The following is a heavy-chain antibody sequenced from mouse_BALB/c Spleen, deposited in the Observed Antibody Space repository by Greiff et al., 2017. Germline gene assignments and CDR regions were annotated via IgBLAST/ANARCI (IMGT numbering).Heavy chain of an antibody. CDR1: GFTFSSYA. Sequence: EVQVVESGGGLVKPGGSLKLSCAASGFTFSSYAMSWVRQSPEKRLEWVAEISSGGSYTYYPDTVTGRFTISRDNAKNTLYLEMSSLRSEDTAMYYCARVRKGDFDYWGQGTTLTVSS. CDR2: ISSGGSYT. D-gene: IGHD1-1*01. J-gene: IGHJ2*01. V-gene: IGHV5-9-4*01. CDR3: ARVRKGDFDY.